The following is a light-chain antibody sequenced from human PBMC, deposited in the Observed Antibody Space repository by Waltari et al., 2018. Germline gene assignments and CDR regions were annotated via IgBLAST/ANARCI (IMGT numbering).Light chain of an antibody. Sequence: QSALTQPASVSGSPGQSIPISCPGPTRSVGFYYFFSWFQQHPGKAPKVMIYKVNNRPSGVSNRFSGSKSANTASLTISGLQAEDEADYYCSSYTRRSYWVFGGGTQLTVL. CDR3: SSYTRRSYWV. J-gene: IGLJ3*02. CDR1: TRSVGFYYF. CDR2: KVN. V-gene: IGLV2-14*01.